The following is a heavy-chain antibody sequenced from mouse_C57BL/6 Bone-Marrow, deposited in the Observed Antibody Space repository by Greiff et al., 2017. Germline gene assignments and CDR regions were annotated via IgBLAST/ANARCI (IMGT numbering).Heavy chain of an antibody. V-gene: IGHV5-6*01. CDR2: ISSGGSYT. CDR3: ARRGGLRRYFDV. D-gene: IGHD2-2*01. CDR1: GFTFSSYG. Sequence: EVMLVESGGDLVKPGGSLKLSCAASGFTFSSYGMSWVRPTPDKRLEWVATISSGGSYTYYPDSVKGRFTISRDNAKNTLYLQMSSLKSEDTAMYYCARRGGLRRYFDVWGTGTTVTVSS. J-gene: IGHJ1*03.